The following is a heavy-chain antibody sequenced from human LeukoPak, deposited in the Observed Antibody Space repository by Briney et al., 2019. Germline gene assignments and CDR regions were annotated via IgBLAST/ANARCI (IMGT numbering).Heavy chain of an antibody. V-gene: IGHV4-59*01. D-gene: IGHD1-1*01. CDR3: ARAPGDN. J-gene: IGHJ4*02. CDR2: IYYSGST. Sequence: SETLSLTCAVYGGSFSGYYWSWIRQPPGKGLEWIGYIYYSGSTNYNPSLKSRVTISVDTSKNQFSLKLSSVTAADTAVYYCARAPGDNWGQGTLVTVSS. CDR1: GGSFSGYY.